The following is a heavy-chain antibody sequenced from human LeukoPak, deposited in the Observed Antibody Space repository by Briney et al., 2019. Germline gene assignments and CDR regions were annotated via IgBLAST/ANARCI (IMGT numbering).Heavy chain of an antibody. CDR2: ISGSGGRT. CDR3: AKARVVVAATISFDY. CDR1: EITFSSYA. J-gene: IGHJ4*02. Sequence: GGSLRLSCATSEITFSSYAMSWVRQAPGKGLEWVSAISGSGGRTYYADSVKGRFTISRDNSKNTLYLQMNSLRAEDTGVYYCAKARVVVAATISFDYWGQGTLVTVSS. D-gene: IGHD2-15*01. V-gene: IGHV3-23*01.